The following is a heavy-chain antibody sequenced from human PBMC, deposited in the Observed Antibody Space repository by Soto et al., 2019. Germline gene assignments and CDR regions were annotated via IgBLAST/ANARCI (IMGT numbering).Heavy chain of an antibody. V-gene: IGHV3-30*18. J-gene: IGHJ2*01. CDR1: GFTFSSYG. CDR2: ISYDGSNK. CDR3: AKEGIWFGELHNWYFDL. D-gene: IGHD3-10*01. Sequence: GGSLRLSCAASGFTFSSYGMHWVRQAPGKGLEWVAVISYDGSNKYYADSVKGRFTISRDNSKNTLYLQMNSLRAEDTAVYYCAKEGIWFGELHNWYFDLWGRGTLVTVSS.